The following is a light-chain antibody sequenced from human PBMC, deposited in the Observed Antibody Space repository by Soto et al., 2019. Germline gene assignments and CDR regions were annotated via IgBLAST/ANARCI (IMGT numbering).Light chain of an antibody. Sequence: QLVLTQSSSASASLGSSVKLTCTLSSGHSSYIIAWHHQQPGKAPRYLMKLEGSGSYNKGSGVPDRFSGSSSGADRYLTISNLQFEDEANYYCETCDSNTRVFGGGTKLTVL. V-gene: IGLV4-60*02. CDR1: SGHSSYI. J-gene: IGLJ2*01. CDR2: LEGSGSY. CDR3: ETCDSNTRV.